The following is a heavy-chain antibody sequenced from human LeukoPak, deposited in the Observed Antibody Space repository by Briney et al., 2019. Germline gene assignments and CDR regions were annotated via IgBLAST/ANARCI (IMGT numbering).Heavy chain of an antibody. CDR2: INPNSGGT. CDR1: GYTFTGYY. D-gene: IGHD1/OR15-1a*01. J-gene: IGHJ5*02. CDR3: ARDRGITGKTRDWFDP. V-gene: IGHV1-2*02. Sequence: RWASVKVSCKASGYTFTGYYMHWVRQAPGQGLEWMGWINPNSGGTNYAQKFQGRVTVTRDTSISTAYMELSRLRSDDTAVYYCARDRGITGKTRDWFDPWGQGTLVTVSS.